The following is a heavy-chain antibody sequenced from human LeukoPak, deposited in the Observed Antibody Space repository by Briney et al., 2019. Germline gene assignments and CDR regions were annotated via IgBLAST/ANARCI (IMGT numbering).Heavy chain of an antibody. J-gene: IGHJ4*02. CDR2: ISGSGDST. V-gene: IGHV3-23*01. D-gene: IGHD3-3*01. CDR1: GFTFSRYA. CDR3: AKDFWSGYYPNY. Sequence: GGSLRLSCSTSGFTFSRYAMSWVRQTPGKGLEWVSTISGSGDSTYDADSVKGRFTISRDNSKNTLYLQMNSLRAEDTAVYYCAKDFWSGYYPNYWGQGTLVTVSS.